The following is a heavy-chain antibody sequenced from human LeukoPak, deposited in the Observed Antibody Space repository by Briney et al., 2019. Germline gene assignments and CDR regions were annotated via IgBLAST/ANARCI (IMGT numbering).Heavy chain of an antibody. V-gene: IGHV3-23*01. CDR3: AKVRTYFYHGLDV. Sequence: GGSLRLSCAASGFTFSTCAMSWVRQAPGKGVEWVSGISGTTSGTYYADSVKGRFTISRDNSKNTLFLQVNSLRAEDTAVYYCAKVRTYFYHGLDVWGQGTTVTVSS. D-gene: IGHD1-14*01. CDR2: ISGTTSGT. J-gene: IGHJ6*02. CDR1: GFTFSTCA.